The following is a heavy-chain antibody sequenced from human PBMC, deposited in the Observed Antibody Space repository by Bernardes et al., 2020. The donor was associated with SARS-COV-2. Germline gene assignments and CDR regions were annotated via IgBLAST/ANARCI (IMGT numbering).Heavy chain of an antibody. Sequence: GYLSLSGAASGFTFSRYEMNWVRPAPGKGLEWVSYISSSGSTIYYADSVKGRFTISRDNAKNSLYLQMNSLRAEDTAVYYCAGARPHYYDSSGYYWVGGDYWGQGTLVTVSS. CDR3: AGARPHYYDSSGYYWVGGDY. D-gene: IGHD3-22*01. V-gene: IGHV3-48*03. J-gene: IGHJ4*02. CDR1: GFTFSRYE. CDR2: ISSSGSTI.